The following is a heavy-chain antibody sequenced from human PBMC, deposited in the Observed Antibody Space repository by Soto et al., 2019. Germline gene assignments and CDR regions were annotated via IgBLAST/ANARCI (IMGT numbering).Heavy chain of an antibody. J-gene: IGHJ6*02. V-gene: IGHV1-69*06. CDR2: IIPIFGTA. Sequence: SVKVSCKASGGTFSSYAISWVRQAPGQGLEWMGGIIPIFGTANYAQKFQGRVTITADKSTSTAYMELSSLRSEDTAVYYCAREEVTMVRGVTRFYYYYGMDVWGQGATVTVSS. D-gene: IGHD3-10*01. CDR3: AREEVTMVRGVTRFYYYYGMDV. CDR1: GGTFSSYA.